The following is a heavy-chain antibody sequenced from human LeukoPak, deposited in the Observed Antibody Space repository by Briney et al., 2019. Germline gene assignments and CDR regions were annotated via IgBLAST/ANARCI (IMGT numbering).Heavy chain of an antibody. CDR1: GFTFSSHT. V-gene: IGHV3-30*04. D-gene: IGHD4-23*01. Sequence: GGYLRLSCAASGFTFSSHTMSRVRQAPGTGLEWVALISYDGSNKNYADSVKGRFTISRDNSKNILYLQMNSLRVEDTAVYFCARGYGGNSAAFDIWGQGTMVTVSS. J-gene: IGHJ3*02. CDR3: ARGYGGNSAAFDI. CDR2: ISYDGSNK.